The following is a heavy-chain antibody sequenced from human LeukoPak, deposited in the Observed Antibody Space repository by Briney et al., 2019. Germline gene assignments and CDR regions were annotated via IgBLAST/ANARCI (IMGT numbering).Heavy chain of an antibody. V-gene: IGHV3-23*01. J-gene: IGHJ4*02. CDR3: AKDLIAVAGSFSPDDY. D-gene: IGHD6-19*01. CDR1: LLTFISYA. CDR2: ISGSGGST. Sequence: GGSLILSCSASLLTFISYAMSWVPQAPGKGLGCVSAISGSGGSTYYADSEKGRCTISRDNSTTTLYLQMNSLRAEDTAVYYCAKDLIAVAGSFSPDDYWGQGTLVTVSS.